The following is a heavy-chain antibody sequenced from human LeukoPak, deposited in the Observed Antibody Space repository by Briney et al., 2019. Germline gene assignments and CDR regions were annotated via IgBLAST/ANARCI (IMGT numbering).Heavy chain of an antibody. CDR1: GFTFSSYG. V-gene: IGHV3-30*18. J-gene: IGHJ4*02. D-gene: IGHD2-8*01. CDR3: AKDKGDKEWYYFDY. CDR2: ISYDGSNK. Sequence: GRSLRLSCAASGFTFSSYGMHWVRQAPGKGLEWVAVISYDGSNKYYADSVKGRFTISRDNSKNTLYLQMNSLRAEDTAVYYCAKDKGDKEWYYFDYWGQGTLVTVSS.